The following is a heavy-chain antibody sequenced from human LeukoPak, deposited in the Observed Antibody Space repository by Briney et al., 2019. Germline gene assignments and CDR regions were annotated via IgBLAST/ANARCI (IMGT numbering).Heavy chain of an antibody. Sequence: GGSLRLSCAASGFTFSSYGMHWVRRAPGKGLEWVAVIWYDGSNKYYADSVRGRFTISRDNSKNTLYLQMNSLRAEDTAVYYCARDTYVGSGSYTFDYWGQGTLVTVSS. J-gene: IGHJ4*02. CDR2: IWYDGSNK. D-gene: IGHD3-10*01. CDR1: GFTFSSYG. CDR3: ARDTYVGSGSYTFDY. V-gene: IGHV3-33*01.